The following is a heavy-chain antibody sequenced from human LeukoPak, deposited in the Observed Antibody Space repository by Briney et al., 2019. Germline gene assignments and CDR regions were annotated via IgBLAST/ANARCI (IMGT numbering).Heavy chain of an antibody. CDR1: GFTFDDYA. Sequence: GGSLRLSCAASGFTFDDYAMHWVRQAPGKGLEWVSGISWNSGSIGYADSVKGRFTISRDNAKNSLYLQMNSLRAEDTAVYYCARDRPDLSLWGQGTLVTVSS. CDR2: ISWNSGSI. D-gene: IGHD1-14*01. V-gene: IGHV3-9*01. J-gene: IGHJ4*02. CDR3: ARDRPDLSL.